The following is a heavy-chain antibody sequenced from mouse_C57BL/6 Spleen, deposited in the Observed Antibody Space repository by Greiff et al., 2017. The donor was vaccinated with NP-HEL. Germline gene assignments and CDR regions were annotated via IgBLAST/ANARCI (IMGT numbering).Heavy chain of an antibody. J-gene: IGHJ2*01. D-gene: IGHD2-4*01. CDR1: GFTFSDYG. CDR3: ARRDYDGGVFDY. Sequence: EVKLVESGGGLVKPGGSLKLSCAASGFTFSDYGMHWVRQAPEKGLEWVAYISSGSSTIYYADTVKGRFTISRDNAKNTLFLQMTSLRSEDTAMYYCARRDYDGGVFDYWGQGTTLTVSS. CDR2: ISSGSSTI. V-gene: IGHV5-17*01.